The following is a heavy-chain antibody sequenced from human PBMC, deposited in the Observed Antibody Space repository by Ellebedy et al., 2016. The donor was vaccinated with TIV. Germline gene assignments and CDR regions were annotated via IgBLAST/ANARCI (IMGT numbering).Heavy chain of an antibody. V-gene: IGHV4-59*01. CDR3: ARDDYGSNSFDY. J-gene: IGHJ4*02. D-gene: IGHD4-23*01. CDR2: VFYSGGT. Sequence: MPSETLSLTCTVSGGSISTYYWAWIRQPPGKGLEWIGYVFYSGGTDYNPSLKSRVTISLDTSKNQFSLKLNSVTAADTAVYYCARDDYGSNSFDYWGQGTLVTVSS. CDR1: GGSISTYY.